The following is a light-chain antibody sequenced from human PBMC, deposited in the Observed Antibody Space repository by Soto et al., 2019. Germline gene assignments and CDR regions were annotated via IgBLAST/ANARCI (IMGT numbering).Light chain of an antibody. J-gene: IGKJ4*01. CDR1: QGTSSW. CDR3: QQANSFPLT. V-gene: IGKV1-12*01. CDR2: AAS. Sequence: DIQMTQSPSSVSASVGDRVTITCRASQGTSSWLAWYQQKAGKAPKLLIYAASSLQSGVPSRFSGSGSGTDFTLTISSLQPEDFATYYCQQANSFPLTFGGGTKVEI.